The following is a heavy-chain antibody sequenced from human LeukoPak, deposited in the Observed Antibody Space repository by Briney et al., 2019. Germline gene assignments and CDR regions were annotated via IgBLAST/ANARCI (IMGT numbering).Heavy chain of an antibody. D-gene: IGHD5-24*01. CDR3: AIVEMAPITPYYYGMDV. CDR1: GGSISSSNW. V-gene: IGHV4-4*02. J-gene: IGHJ6*02. CDR2: IYYSGST. Sequence: SGTLSRTCAVSGGSISSSNWWSWVRQPPGKGLEWIGSIYYSGSTYYNPSLKSRVTISVDTSKNQFSLKLSSVTAADTAVYYCAIVEMAPITPYYYGMDVWGQGTTVTVSS.